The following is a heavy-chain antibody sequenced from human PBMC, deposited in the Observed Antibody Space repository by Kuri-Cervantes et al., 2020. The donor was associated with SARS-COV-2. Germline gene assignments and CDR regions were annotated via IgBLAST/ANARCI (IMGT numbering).Heavy chain of an antibody. D-gene: IGHD6-13*01. CDR3: ARAYSSSYVLYFDY. CDR1: GFTFSSYA. CDR2: INSDGSST. Sequence: GGSLRLSCAASGFTFSSYAMSWVRQAPGKGLVWVSRINSDGSSTSYADSVKGRFTISRDNAKNTLYLQMNSLRAEDTAVYYCARAYSSSYVLYFDYWGQGTLVTVSS. V-gene: IGHV3-74*01. J-gene: IGHJ4*02.